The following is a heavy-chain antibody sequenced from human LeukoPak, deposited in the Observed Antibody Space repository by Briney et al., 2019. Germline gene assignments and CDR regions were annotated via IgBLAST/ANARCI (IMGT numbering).Heavy chain of an antibody. J-gene: IGHJ5*02. D-gene: IGHD5-12*01. Sequence: PSQTLSLTCTVSGGSISSGSYYWSWIRQPAGKGLEWIGRIYTSGSTNYNPSLKSRVAISVDTSKNQFSLKLSSVTAADTAVYYCARGGFAPTGLDPWGQGTLVTVSS. CDR2: IYTSGST. CDR1: GGSISSGSYY. V-gene: IGHV4-61*02. CDR3: ARGGFAPTGLDP.